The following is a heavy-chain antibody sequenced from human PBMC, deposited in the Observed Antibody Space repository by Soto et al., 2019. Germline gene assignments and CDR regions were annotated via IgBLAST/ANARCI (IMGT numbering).Heavy chain of an antibody. Sequence: QITLKESGPTLVKPTQTLTLTCTFSGFSLSTSGVGVGWIRQPPGKALEWLALIYWDDDKRYSPSLKSRLTLTKDTSKKQVVLTMTNMDPVDTATYYWAHRRSSSWYRKPNYYFDYWGQGTLVTVSS. CDR1: GFSLSTSGVG. D-gene: IGHD6-13*01. CDR2: IYWDDDK. CDR3: AHRRSSSWYRKPNYYFDY. V-gene: IGHV2-5*02. J-gene: IGHJ4*02.